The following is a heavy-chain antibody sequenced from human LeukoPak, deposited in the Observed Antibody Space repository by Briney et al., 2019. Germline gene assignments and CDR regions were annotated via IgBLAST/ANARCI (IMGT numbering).Heavy chain of an antibody. CDR3: AKAFLRGDRTLFDY. V-gene: IGHV3-23*01. Sequence: GGSLRLSCAASGFTFNNYAMNWVRQAPGKGLEWVSAISGSGGSTYYADSVKGRFTISRDNSKNTLYLQMNSLRAEDTAVYYCAKAFLRGDRTLFDYWGQGTLVTVSS. D-gene: IGHD2/OR15-2a*01. CDR1: GFTFNNYA. J-gene: IGHJ4*02. CDR2: ISGSGGST.